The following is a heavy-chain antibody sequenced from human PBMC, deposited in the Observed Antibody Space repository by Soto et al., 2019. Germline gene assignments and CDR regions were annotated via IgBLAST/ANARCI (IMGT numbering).Heavy chain of an antibody. CDR2: ISAFSSPI. J-gene: IGHJ3*02. D-gene: IGHD2-2*02. CDR1: GFTFSSYS. CDR3: VRGGRGYTRDDVFDI. V-gene: IGHV3-21*06. Sequence: EAQLVESGGGLVKPGGSLRLSCVDSGFTFSSYSMNWVRQAPGKRLEWVSSISAFSSPIFYADSVKGRYTISRDNAKNSLYLQMSSLRAEDTAVYYCVRGGRGYTRDDVFDIWGQGTMVTVSS.